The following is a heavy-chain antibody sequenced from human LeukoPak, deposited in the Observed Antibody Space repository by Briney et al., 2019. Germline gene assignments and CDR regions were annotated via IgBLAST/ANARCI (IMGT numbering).Heavy chain of an antibody. CDR2: INPNSGGT. CDR1: GYTFTSYD. D-gene: IGHD3-10*01. V-gene: IGHV1-2*02. CDR3: ARDDYGSGSDDAFDI. J-gene: IGHJ3*02. Sequence: ASVKVSCKASGYTFTSYDINWVRQAPGQGLEWMGWINPNSGGTNYAQKFQGRVTMTRDTSISTAYMELSRLRSDDTAVYYCARDDYGSGSDDAFDIWGQGTMVTVSS.